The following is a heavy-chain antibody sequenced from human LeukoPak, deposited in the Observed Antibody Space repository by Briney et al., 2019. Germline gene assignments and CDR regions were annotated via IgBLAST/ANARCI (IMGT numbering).Heavy chain of an antibody. CDR1: GYTLTELS. J-gene: IGHJ4*02. CDR3: ANRITGTHTENFDY. Sequence: AAVNVCCTVSGYTLTELSMHWVRHAPGTGQEWMGGYDSEDGESIYAQKFQGRVTLTEETSTDPAYMALSRLRCEDTAVYYCANRITGTHTENFDYWGQGTLLTVSS. D-gene: IGHD1-7*01. V-gene: IGHV1-24*01. CDR2: YDSEDGES.